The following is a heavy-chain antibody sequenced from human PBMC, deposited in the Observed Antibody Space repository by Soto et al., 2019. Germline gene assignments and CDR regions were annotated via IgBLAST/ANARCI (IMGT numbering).Heavy chain of an antibody. Sequence: QVQLVQSGAEVKKPGSSVKVSCKASGGTFSSYAISWVRQAPGQGVEWMGGIIPIFGTANYAQKFQGRVTITADKSTSTAYMELSSLRSEDTAVYYCARDLWGCSGGSCYSGADYWGQGTLVTVSS. J-gene: IGHJ4*02. CDR1: GGTFSSYA. V-gene: IGHV1-69*06. CDR2: IIPIFGTA. D-gene: IGHD2-15*01. CDR3: ARDLWGCSGGSCYSGADY.